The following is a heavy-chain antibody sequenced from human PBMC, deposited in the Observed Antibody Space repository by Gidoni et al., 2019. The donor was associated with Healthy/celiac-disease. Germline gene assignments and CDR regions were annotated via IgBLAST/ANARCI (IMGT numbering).Heavy chain of an antibody. CDR3: AHIPGIVGATTG. CDR1: GFTFSSYG. J-gene: IGHJ4*02. V-gene: IGHV3-30*03. D-gene: IGHD1-26*01. CDR2: ISYDGSTK. Sequence: QVQLVDSGGGVVQHGRALRRSCAAYGFTFSSYGMHWVRQAPGKGLELVAVISYDGSTKYYADSVQGRFTISRDNSKNTLYLQMNSLRAEDTAVYYCAHIPGIVGATTGWGQGTLVTVSS.